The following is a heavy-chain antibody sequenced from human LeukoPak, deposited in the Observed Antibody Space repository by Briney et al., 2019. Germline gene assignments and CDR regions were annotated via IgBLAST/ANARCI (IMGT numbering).Heavy chain of an antibody. CDR3: ARSYYYGGSSYYIDY. Sequence: GGSLSLSCAASGFTFNNAWMSWVRQGPGKGLEWVGRIRNKANSYSTEYAASVKGRFIISRDASKNSLYLQMNTLKTEDTAVYYCARSYYYGGSSYYIDYWGQGTLVTVSS. V-gene: IGHV3-72*01. CDR1: GFTFNNAW. CDR2: IRNKANSYST. J-gene: IGHJ4*02. D-gene: IGHD3-22*01.